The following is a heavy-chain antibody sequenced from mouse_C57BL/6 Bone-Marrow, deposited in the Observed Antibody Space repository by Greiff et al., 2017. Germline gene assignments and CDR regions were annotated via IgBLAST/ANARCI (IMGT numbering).Heavy chain of an antibody. V-gene: IGHV2-2*01. CDR2: IGSGGST. D-gene: IGHD4-1*01. J-gene: IGHJ2*01. CDR1: GYSLTSYG. CDR3: DLTGTYAFDY. Sequence: VQLQESGPGLVQPSQSLSITCTVSGYSLTSYGVHWVRQSPGKGLEWLGVIGSGGSTDYNAAIISRLSISKDNSKSQVFFKMNSLQADDTAIYYCDLTGTYAFDYWGQGTTLTVSS.